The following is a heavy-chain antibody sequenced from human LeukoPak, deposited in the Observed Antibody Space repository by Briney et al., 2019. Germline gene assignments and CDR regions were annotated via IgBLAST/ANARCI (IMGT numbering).Heavy chain of an antibody. CDR2: ISGSGGST. CDR3: AKWVQYYDFWSGYYTLDY. Sequence: GGSLRLSCTVSGFTVSSNSMSWVRQAPGKGLEWVSAISGSGGSTYYADSVKGRFTVSRDNSKNTLYLQMNSLRAEDTAVYYCAKWVQYYDFWSGYYTLDYWGQGTLVTVSS. CDR1: GFTVSSNS. D-gene: IGHD3-3*01. J-gene: IGHJ4*02. V-gene: IGHV3-23*01.